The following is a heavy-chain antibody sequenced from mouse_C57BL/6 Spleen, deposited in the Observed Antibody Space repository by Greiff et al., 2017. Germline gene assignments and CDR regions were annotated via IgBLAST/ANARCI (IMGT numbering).Heavy chain of an antibody. CDR3: ARDRDDYDAWFAY. V-gene: IGHV1-72*01. Sequence: VQLQQPGAELVKPGASVKLSCKASGYTFTSYWMHWVKQRPGRGLEWIGRIDPNSGGTKYNEKFKSKATLTVDKPSSTAYMQRSSLTSEDSAVYYCARDRDDYDAWFAYWGQGTLVTVSA. J-gene: IGHJ3*01. CDR2: IDPNSGGT. CDR1: GYTFTSYW. D-gene: IGHD2-4*01.